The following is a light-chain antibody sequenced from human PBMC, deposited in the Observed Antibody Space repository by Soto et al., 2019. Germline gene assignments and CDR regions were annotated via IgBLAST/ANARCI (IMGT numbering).Light chain of an antibody. Sequence: EDVLTQSPATLSLSPGERATLSCRASQSGNYLAWYQQKPGQAPRLLIYDASNRAAGIPARFSGSGSGTDFTLTISSLEPEDFAVYYCQQRTFGQGTRLEIK. CDR1: QSGNY. CDR3: QQRT. V-gene: IGKV3-11*01. J-gene: IGKJ5*01. CDR2: DAS.